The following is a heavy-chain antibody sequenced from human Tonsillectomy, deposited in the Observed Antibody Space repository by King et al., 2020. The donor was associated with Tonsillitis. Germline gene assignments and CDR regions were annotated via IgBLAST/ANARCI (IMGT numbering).Heavy chain of an antibody. V-gene: IGHV1-18*04. D-gene: IGHD3-16*01. CDR2: ISGYNGNT. CDR3: ARGLGGSYYYGVDV. J-gene: IGHJ6*02. CDR1: GYTFTNYG. Sequence: VQLVESGAEVKKPGASVQVSCKASGYTFTNYGITWVRQAPGQGLEWMGWISGYNGNTNYAQKFQGRVTLTTDTSTTTAYMELRSLRSDDTAIYYCARGLGGSYYYGVDVWGQGTTVTVS.